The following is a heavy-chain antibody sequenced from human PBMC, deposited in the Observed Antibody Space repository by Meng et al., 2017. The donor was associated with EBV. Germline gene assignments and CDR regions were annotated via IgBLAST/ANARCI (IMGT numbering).Heavy chain of an antibody. CDR3: ARAEIAAAGRLDY. V-gene: IGHV1-69*06. CDR1: GGTFSSYA. J-gene: IGHJ4*02. CDR2: ITPIFGTA. Sequence: VQLGQVGDEVKKPGSSGKVSCKASGGTFSSYAISWVRQAPGQGLEWMGGITPIFGTANYAQKFQGRVTITADKSTSTAYMELSSLRSEDTAVYYCARAEIAAAGRLDYWGQGTLVTVSS. D-gene: IGHD6-13*01.